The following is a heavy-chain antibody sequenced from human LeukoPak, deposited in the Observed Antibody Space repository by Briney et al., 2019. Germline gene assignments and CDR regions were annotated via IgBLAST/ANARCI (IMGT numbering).Heavy chain of an antibody. J-gene: IGHJ6*03. V-gene: IGHV3-21*01. CDR1: GFTFNNYN. CDR3: ARDPYSGNYGNYYYYYMDV. D-gene: IGHD1-26*01. CDR2: ITSSGTYI. Sequence: PGGSLKLSCATSGFTFNNYNMNWVRQAPGRALEWVSSITSSGTYIFYADSVKGRFTISRDNAKNSLYLQMNSLGPEDTAVYYCARDPYSGNYGNYYYYYMDVWGKGTTVTISS.